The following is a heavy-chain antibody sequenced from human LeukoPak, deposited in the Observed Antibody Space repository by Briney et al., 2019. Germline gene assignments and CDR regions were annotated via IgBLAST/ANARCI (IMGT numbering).Heavy chain of an antibody. Sequence: ASVKVSCKASGYTFTSYGISWVRQAPGQGLEWMGWINPNSGGTNYAQKFQGRVTMTRDTSISTAYMELSRLRSDDTAVYYCASYCTNGVCYFYWGQGTLVTVSS. J-gene: IGHJ4*02. D-gene: IGHD2-8*01. CDR1: GYTFTSYG. CDR2: INPNSGGT. V-gene: IGHV1-2*02. CDR3: ASYCTNGVCYFY.